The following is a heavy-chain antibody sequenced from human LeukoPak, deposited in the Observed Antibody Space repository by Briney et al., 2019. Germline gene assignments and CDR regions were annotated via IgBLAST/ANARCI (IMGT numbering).Heavy chain of an antibody. CDR1: GYTFISYG. CDR2: ISAYNGNT. D-gene: IGHD3-22*01. Sequence: GASVKVSCKASGYTFISYGISWVRQAPGQGLEWMGWISAYNGNTNYAQKLQGRVTMTTDTSTSTAYMELRSLRSDDTAVYYCAGVKGAYYYDSSGYYWDAFDIWGQGTMVTVSS. CDR3: AGVKGAYYYDSSGYYWDAFDI. V-gene: IGHV1-18*01. J-gene: IGHJ3*02.